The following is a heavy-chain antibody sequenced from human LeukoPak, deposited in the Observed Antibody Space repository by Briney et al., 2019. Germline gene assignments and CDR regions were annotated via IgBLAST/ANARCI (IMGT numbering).Heavy chain of an antibody. Sequence: PGGSLRLXCAASGFTFDDYAMSWGRPAPGKGLESVSGIFWDGGNTGYAASVRGRFTIYRDNAKNALYLQMNSLRVEDTALYFCARARGTRGYNDYDPLWGQGTLVTVSS. J-gene: IGHJ4*02. CDR2: IFWDGGNT. CDR3: ARARGTRGYNDYDPL. V-gene: IGHV3-20*04. D-gene: IGHD5-12*01. CDR1: GFTFDDYA.